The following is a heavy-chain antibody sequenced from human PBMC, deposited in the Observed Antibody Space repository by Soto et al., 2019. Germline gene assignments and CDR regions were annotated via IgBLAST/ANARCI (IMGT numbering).Heavy chain of an antibody. V-gene: IGHV1-18*01. CDR2: ISAYNGNT. CDR3: ARGVGSGSYYNQYNWFDP. CDR1: GYTFTSYG. D-gene: IGHD3-10*01. Sequence: GASVKVSCKASGYTFTSYGISWVRQAPGQGLEWMGWISAYNGNTKYAQKLQGRVTMTTDTSTSTSYMELRSLISDDTAVYYCARGVGSGSYYNQYNWFDPWGQGTLVTVSS. J-gene: IGHJ5*02.